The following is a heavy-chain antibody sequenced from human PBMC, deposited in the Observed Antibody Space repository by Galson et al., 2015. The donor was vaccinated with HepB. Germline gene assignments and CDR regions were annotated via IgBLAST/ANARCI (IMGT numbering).Heavy chain of an antibody. CDR2: VNNVGNA. V-gene: IGHV3-23*01. D-gene: IGHD2-15*01. CDR3: AKDHPSGGWPVFDY. CDR1: GYNIGSRA. Sequence: SLRLSCAASGYNIGSRAVSWVRQAPGKGPEWIASVNNVGNAYYANSVKGRFTASRDDSKNTLFLEMNSLRVEDTGVYYCAKDHPSGGWPVFDYWGQGTLVTVAS. J-gene: IGHJ4*02.